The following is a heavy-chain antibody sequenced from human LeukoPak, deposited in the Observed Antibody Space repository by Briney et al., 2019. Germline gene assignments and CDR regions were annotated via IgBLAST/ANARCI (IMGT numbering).Heavy chain of an antibody. CDR1: GFTFSSYA. J-gene: IGHJ4*02. CDR2: ISRSGGST. Sequence: GGSLRLSCAASGFTFSSYAMSWVRQAPGKGLEWVSAISRSGGSTYYADSVKGRFTISRDNSKNTLYLQMNSLRVEDMGVDYCAIWVCLSGSGSYFYFDYWGQGTLVTVSS. V-gene: IGHV3-23*01. D-gene: IGHD3-10*01. CDR3: AIWVCLSGSGSYFYFDY.